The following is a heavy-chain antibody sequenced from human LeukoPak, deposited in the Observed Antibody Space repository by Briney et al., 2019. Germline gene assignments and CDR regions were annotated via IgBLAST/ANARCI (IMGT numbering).Heavy chain of an antibody. CDR3: ARSGDSSGYYVLLGY. CDR1: GGSISSYY. Sequence: PSETLSLTCTVSGGSISSYYWIWIRQPPGKGLEWSGNIYYSGSTNYNPSLKSRVTISVDTSKNQFSLKLSSVTAADTAVYYCARSGDSSGYYVLLGYWGQGTLVTVSS. D-gene: IGHD3-22*01. J-gene: IGHJ4*02. CDR2: IYYSGST. V-gene: IGHV4-59*01.